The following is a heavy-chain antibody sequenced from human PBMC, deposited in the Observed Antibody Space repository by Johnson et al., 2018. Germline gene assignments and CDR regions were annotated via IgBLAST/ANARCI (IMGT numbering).Heavy chain of an antibody. V-gene: IGHV3-49*03. D-gene: IGHD2-21*02. CDR2: IRSKAYGGTT. CDR3: TKTCGGDCDYCQH. J-gene: IGHJ1*01. Sequence: VQLVESGGGLVQPGRSLRLSCTASGFTFGDYAMSWFRQAPGKGLEWVGFIRSKAYGGTTEYAASVKGRFTISRDDSKSIAYLQMNSLKTEDTAGYYCTKTCGGDCDYCQHWGQGTLVTVSS. CDR1: GFTFGDYA.